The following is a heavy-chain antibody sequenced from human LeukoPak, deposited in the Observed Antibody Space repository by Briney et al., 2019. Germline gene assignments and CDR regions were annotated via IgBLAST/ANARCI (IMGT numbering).Heavy chain of an antibody. CDR1: GGTFSSYA. Sequence: ASVKVSCKASGGTFSSYAISWVRQAPGQGLEWMGRIIPILGIANYAQKFQGRVTITADKSTSTAYMELSSLRSEDTAVYYCATRSSYSYGWTQVGASWFDPWGQGTLVTVSS. CDR3: ATRSSYSYGWTQVGASWFDP. V-gene: IGHV1-69*04. D-gene: IGHD5-18*01. J-gene: IGHJ5*02. CDR2: IIPILGIA.